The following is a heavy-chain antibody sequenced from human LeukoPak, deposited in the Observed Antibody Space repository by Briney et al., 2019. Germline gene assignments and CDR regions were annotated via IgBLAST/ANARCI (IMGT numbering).Heavy chain of an antibody. CDR2: IIPIFGTA. J-gene: IGHJ4*02. V-gene: IGHV1-69*13. D-gene: IGHD3-22*01. CDR1: GGTFSSYA. Sequence: ASVKVSYKASGGTFSSYAISWVRQAPGQGLEWMGGIIPIFGTANYAQKFQGRVTITADESTSTAYMELSSLRSEDTAVYYCARGPYYDSSGYYFLDYWGQGTLVTVSS. CDR3: ARGPYYDSSGYYFLDY.